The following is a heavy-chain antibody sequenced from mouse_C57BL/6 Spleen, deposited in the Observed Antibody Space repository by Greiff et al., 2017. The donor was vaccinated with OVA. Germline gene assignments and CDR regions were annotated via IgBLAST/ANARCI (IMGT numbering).Heavy chain of an antibody. Sequence: QVQLKESGPELVKPGASVKISCKASGYAFSSSWMNWVKQRPGKGLEWIGRIYPGDGDTNYNGKFKGKATLTADKSSSTAYMQLSSLTSEDSAVYFCARRGNWGYYFDYWGQGTTLTVSS. CDR3: ARRGNWGYYFDY. D-gene: IGHD4-1*01. J-gene: IGHJ2*01. CDR2: IYPGDGDT. CDR1: GYAFSSSW. V-gene: IGHV1-82*01.